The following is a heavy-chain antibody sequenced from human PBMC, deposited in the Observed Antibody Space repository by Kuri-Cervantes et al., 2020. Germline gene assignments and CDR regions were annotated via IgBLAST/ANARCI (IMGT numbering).Heavy chain of an antibody. Sequence: KISCAASGFTFSSYWMSWVRQAPGQGLEWMGGIIPIFGTANYAQKFQGRVTITTDESTSTAYMELSSLRSEDTAVYYCAIDVIAAAGTGSVNWFDPWGQGTLVTVSS. CDR3: AIDVIAAAGTGSVNWFDP. V-gene: IGHV1-69*05. CDR2: IIPIFGTA. J-gene: IGHJ5*02. CDR1: GFTFSSYW. D-gene: IGHD6-13*01.